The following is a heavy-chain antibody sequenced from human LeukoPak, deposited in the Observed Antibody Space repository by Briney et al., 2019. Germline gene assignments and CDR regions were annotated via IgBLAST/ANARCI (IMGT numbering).Heavy chain of an antibody. CDR1: GGSISSYY. J-gene: IGHJ4*02. CDR2: IYYSGST. V-gene: IGHV4-59*01. Sequence: TTSETLSLTCTVSGGSISSYYWRWIRQPPGKGLEWIGYIYYSGSTNYNPSLKSRVTISVDTSKNQFSLKLSSVTAADTAVYYCPRQTIAVVTFDYWGQGTLVTVSS. CDR3: PRQTIAVVTFDY. D-gene: IGHD6-19*01.